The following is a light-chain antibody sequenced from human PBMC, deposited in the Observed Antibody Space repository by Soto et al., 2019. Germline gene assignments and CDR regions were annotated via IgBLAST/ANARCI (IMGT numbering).Light chain of an antibody. V-gene: IGKV3-15*01. CDR3: QQYGSSGT. CDR2: GAS. CDR1: QSVSSN. J-gene: IGKJ1*01. Sequence: PAIVSVSAGERATLSCRASQSVSSNLAWYQQKPGQAPRLLIYGASTRATGIPARFSGSGSGTEFTLTISRLEPEDFAVYYCQQYGSSGTFGQGTKVDIK.